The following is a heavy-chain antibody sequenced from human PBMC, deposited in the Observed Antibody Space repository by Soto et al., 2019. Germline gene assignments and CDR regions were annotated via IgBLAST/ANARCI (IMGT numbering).Heavy chain of an antibody. D-gene: IGHD1-26*01. V-gene: IGHV3-73*01. CDR1: GFTFSGSA. CDR2: IRSKANSYAT. J-gene: IGHJ5*02. Sequence: GGSLRLSCAASGFTFSGSAMHWVRQASGKGLEWVGRIRSKANSYATAYAASVKGRFTISRDDSKNTAYLQMNSLKTEDTAVYYCTGVGATNWFDPWGQGTLVTVSS. CDR3: TGVGATNWFDP.